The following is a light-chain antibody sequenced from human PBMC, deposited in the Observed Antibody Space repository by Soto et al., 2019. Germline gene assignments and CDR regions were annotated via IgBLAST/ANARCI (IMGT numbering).Light chain of an antibody. CDR3: QQSYSTPYT. CDR1: QSISSD. J-gene: IGKJ2*01. Sequence: DIQMTQSPSSLSASVGDRVTITCRASQSISSDLNWYQQKPGKAPKLLIYAASSLQSGVPSRFSGSGSGTDFNLTISSLQPEDFATYYCQQSYSTPYTFGHGTQLEIK. V-gene: IGKV1-39*01. CDR2: AAS.